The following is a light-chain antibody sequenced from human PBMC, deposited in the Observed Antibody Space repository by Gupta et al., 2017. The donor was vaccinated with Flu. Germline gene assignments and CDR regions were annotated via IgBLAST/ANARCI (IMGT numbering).Light chain of an antibody. V-gene: IGKV3-20*01. CDR3: QQYGSSPMYS. CDR1: QSVSSSF. CDR2: GTS. J-gene: IGKJ2*03. Sequence: IVLTQSPGTLSLSPGERATLSCRASQSVSSSFLAWYQQKPGQAPRLLIYGTSSRATGIPDRFSGSGAGADFSLTISRREPEDFAVYYCQQYGSSPMYSFGQGTKVEIK.